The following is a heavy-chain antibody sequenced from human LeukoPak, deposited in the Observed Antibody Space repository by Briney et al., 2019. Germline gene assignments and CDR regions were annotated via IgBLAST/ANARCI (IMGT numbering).Heavy chain of an antibody. CDR1: GGSISSGGYS. CDR3: ARGSSGSSSWYVSY. J-gene: IGHJ4*02. Sequence: PSETLSLTCVVSGGSISSGGYSWSWIRQPPGKGLEWIGYIYHSGSTYYNPSLKSRVTISVDRSKNQFSLKLSSVTAADTAVYYCARGSSGSSSWYVSYWGQGTLVTVSS. V-gene: IGHV4-30-2*01. CDR2: IYHSGST. D-gene: IGHD6-13*01.